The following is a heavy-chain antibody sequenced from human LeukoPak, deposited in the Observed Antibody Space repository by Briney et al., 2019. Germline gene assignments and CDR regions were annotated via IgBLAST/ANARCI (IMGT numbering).Heavy chain of an antibody. CDR2: IYHNGNVN. Sequence: GGSLRLSCAASGFTFSSYWMNWARQAPGKGLEWVASIYHNGNVNYYVDSVKGRFTISRDNAKNSLYLQMSILRAEDTAVYFCARGGGLDVWGQGATVTVSS. CDR3: ARGGGLDV. D-gene: IGHD3-16*01. CDR1: GFTFSSYW. V-gene: IGHV3-7*03. J-gene: IGHJ6*02.